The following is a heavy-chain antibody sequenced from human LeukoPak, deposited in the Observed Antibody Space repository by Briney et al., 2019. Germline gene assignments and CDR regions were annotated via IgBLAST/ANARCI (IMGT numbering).Heavy chain of an antibody. V-gene: IGHV3-30*02. CDR2: VRFDRSNK. CDR3: AKAYSGSYSHFEFFED. J-gene: IGHJ1*01. CDR1: GFTFSTYG. Sequence: GGSLRLSCVASGFTFSTYGMHWVRQAPGKGLEWVAFVRFDRSNKYYADSVKGRFTISRDNSKNTLYLQMNSLRAEDTAVYYCAKAYSGSYSHFEFFEDWGQGTLVTVSS. D-gene: IGHD1-26*01.